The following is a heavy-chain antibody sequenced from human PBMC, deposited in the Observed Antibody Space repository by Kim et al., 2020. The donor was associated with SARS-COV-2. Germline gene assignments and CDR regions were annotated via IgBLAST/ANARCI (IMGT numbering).Heavy chain of an antibody. CDR3: ARDMDSRDAFDI. J-gene: IGHJ3*02. CDR1: GFTFISYS. V-gene: IGHV3-21*01. CDR2: ISSSSSYI. Sequence: GGSLRLSCAASGFTFISYSMNWVRQAPGKGLEWVSSISSSSSYIYYADSVKGRFTISRDNAKNSLYLQMNSLRAEDTAVYYCARDMDSRDAFDIWGQGTMVTVSS. D-gene: IGHD2-2*03.